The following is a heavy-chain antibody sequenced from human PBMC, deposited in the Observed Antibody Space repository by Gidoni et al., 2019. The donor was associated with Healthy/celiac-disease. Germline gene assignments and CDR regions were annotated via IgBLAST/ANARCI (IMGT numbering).Heavy chain of an antibody. CDR2: IMPNSGGT. J-gene: IGHJ3*02. V-gene: IGHV1-2*06. CDR3: ARGTFGGVIVISDGAFDI. D-gene: IGHD3-16*02. Sequence: QVQLVQSGAEVKKPGASVKVSFKASGYTFTGYYMHWVRQAPGQGLEWMGRIMPNSGGTNYAQKFQGRVTMTRDTSISTAYMELSRLRSDDTAVYYCARGTFGGVIVISDGAFDIWGQGTMVTVSS. CDR1: GYTFTGYY.